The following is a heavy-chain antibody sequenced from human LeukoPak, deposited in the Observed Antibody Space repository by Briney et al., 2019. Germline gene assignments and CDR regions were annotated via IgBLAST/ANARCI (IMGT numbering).Heavy chain of an antibody. J-gene: IGHJ6*02. Sequence: GGSLKLSCAASGCTFSSYSMNWVRQAPGKGLEWVSSVSSSSSYIYYADSVKGRFTISRDNAKNTQYLQMNSLRAEDTAVYYCSRDSLSSCGGDCYSGLDVWGQGTTVTVSS. D-gene: IGHD2-21*02. V-gene: IGHV3-21*01. CDR1: GCTFSSYS. CDR3: SRDSLSSCGGDCYSGLDV. CDR2: VSSSSSYI.